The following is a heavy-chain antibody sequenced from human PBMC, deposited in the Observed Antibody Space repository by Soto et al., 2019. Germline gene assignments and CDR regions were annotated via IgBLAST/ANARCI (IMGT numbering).Heavy chain of an antibody. J-gene: IGHJ5*02. CDR2: ISGSGGST. CDR3: AKLGCSWNSNWFDP. Sequence: PGGSLRLSCAASGVIFSDYYMSWVHQAPGKGLEWVSAISGSGGSTYYADSVKGRVTISMDSSKNTLCLQMNSVRAEDTAVYYCAKLGCSWNSNWFDPWGQGTLVTVSS. CDR1: GVIFSDYY. V-gene: IGHV3-23*01. D-gene: IGHD1-7*01.